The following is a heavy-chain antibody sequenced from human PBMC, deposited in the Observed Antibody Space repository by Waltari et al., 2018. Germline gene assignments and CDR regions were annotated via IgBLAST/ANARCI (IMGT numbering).Heavy chain of an antibody. CDR3: ARAAAAAGSDY. J-gene: IGHJ4*02. D-gene: IGHD6-13*01. Sequence: EVQLVESGGGLVKPGGPLRLSCAASGFTFRSYSLNWVRQAPGKGLEWVSSISSSSSYIYYADSVKGRFTISRDNAKNSLYLQMNSLRAEDTAVYYCARAAAAAGSDYWGQGTLVTVSS. CDR1: GFTFRSYS. V-gene: IGHV3-21*01. CDR2: ISSSSSYI.